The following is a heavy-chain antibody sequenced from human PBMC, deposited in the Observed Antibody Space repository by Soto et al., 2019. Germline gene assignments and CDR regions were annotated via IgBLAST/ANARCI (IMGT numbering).Heavy chain of an antibody. CDR2: IYYSGST. CDR3: ARNFMVRGVPDLFDY. V-gene: IGHV4-31*03. J-gene: IGHJ4*02. CDR1: GGSISSGRYY. Sequence: QVQLQESGPGLVKPSQTLSLTCTVSGGSISSGRYYWSWIRQHPGKGLEWIGYIYYSGSTHYNPSLKCRVTISLDTSKNQFSLKLSSVTAADTAVYYCARNFMVRGVPDLFDYWGQGTLVTVSS. D-gene: IGHD3-10*01.